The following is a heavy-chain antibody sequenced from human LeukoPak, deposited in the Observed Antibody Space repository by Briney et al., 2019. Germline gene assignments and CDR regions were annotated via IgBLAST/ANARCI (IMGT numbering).Heavy chain of an antibody. Sequence: SETLSLTRTVSGYSISSGYYWGWIRQPPGKGLEWIGSIYYSGSTYYNPSLKSRVTISVDTSKNQFSLKLSSVTAADTAVYYCARASVITMIVVVIPIFDYWGQGTLVTVSS. CDR1: GYSISSGYY. V-gene: IGHV4-38-2*02. J-gene: IGHJ4*02. CDR2: IYYSGST. CDR3: ARASVITMIVVVIPIFDY. D-gene: IGHD3-22*01.